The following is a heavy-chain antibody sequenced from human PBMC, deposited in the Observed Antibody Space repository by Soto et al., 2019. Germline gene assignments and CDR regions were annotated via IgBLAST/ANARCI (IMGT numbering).Heavy chain of an antibody. CDR1: GGSISSGGYS. Sequence: QLQLQESGSGLVKPSQTLSLTCAVSGGSISSGGYSWSWLRQPPGKGLEWIGYIFHSGSTYYNPTLKIPVTIAVAAAKNHFTTKLSAVTAADAAGYYCAGEGGRGRPGRYFTVRGRGTLVTV. CDR2: IFHSGST. CDR3: AGEGGRGRPGRYFTV. V-gene: IGHV4-30-2*01. J-gene: IGHJ2*01. D-gene: IGHD3-16*01.